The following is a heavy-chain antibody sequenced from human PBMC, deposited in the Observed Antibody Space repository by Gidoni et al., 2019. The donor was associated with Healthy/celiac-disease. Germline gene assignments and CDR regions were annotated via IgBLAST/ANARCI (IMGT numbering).Heavy chain of an antibody. Sequence: QVQLVQSGAAVTPPGASVTVSCKASGYTFTSYDINWARPATGQGLEWMGWMNPNSGNTGYAQKFQGRVTMTRSTSIGTAYMELSSLRSEDTAVYYCARGGWSSWSYSYGMDVWGQGTTVTVSS. CDR3: ARGGWSSWSYSYGMDV. D-gene: IGHD3-10*01. J-gene: IGHJ6*02. V-gene: IGHV1-8*01. CDR1: GYTFTSYD. CDR2: MNPNSGNT.